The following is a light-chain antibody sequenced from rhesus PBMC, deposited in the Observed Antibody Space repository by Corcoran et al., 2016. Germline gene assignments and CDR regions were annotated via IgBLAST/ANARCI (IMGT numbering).Light chain of an antibody. J-gene: IGKJ3*01. Sequence: DIQMTQSPSSLSASVGDTVTITCRASQGISSYLNWFQPKPGKAPKLLIYDASSLESGVPSRVSGSGSGTEFTLTISSLQPEDFAAYYCLQHNSYPVTFGPGTKLDIK. CDR3: LQHNSYPVT. CDR1: QGISSY. V-gene: IGKV1-28*01. CDR2: DAS.